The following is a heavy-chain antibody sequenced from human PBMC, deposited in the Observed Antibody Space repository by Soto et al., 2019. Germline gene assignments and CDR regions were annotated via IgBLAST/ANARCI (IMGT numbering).Heavy chain of an antibody. V-gene: IGHV3-73*01. CDR1: GFTFSDSA. D-gene: IGHD2-15*01. CDR2: IRSKPNTDAT. J-gene: IGHJ6*03. Sequence: EVQLVESGGGLVQPGGSLKLSCAASGFTFSDSAMHWVRQASGKGLEWVGRIRSKPNTDATAYAASVKGRFTISRDDSKITAYQQMNSLKTEDTAVYYCTRHVDCSGGSCYSGYYYYMDVWGKGTTVTVSS. CDR3: TRHVDCSGGSCYSGYYYYMDV.